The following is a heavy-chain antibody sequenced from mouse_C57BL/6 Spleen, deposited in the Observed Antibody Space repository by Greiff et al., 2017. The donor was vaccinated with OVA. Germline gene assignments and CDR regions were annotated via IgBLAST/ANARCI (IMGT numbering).Heavy chain of an antibody. CDR3: ARGYYDYDGDAMDY. J-gene: IGHJ4*01. V-gene: IGHV1-52*01. Sequence: QVQLQQPGAELVRPGSSVKLSCKASGYTFTSYWMHWVKQRPIQGLEWIGNIDPSDSETHYNQKFKDKATLTVDKSSSTAHMQLSSLTSEDSAVYYCARGYYDYDGDAMDYWGQGTSVTVSS. CDR2: IDPSDSET. D-gene: IGHD2-4*01. CDR1: GYTFTSYW.